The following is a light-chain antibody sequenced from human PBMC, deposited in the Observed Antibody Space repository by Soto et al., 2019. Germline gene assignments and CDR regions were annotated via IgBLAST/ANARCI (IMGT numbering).Light chain of an antibody. CDR1: SSSIGAGFD. CDR2: ANN. Sequence: QLVLTQPPSVSGAPGQRVTISCTGSSSSIGAGFDVHWYQQLPGTVPKLLIYANNNRPSGVPDRFSGSKSGTSASLAITGLQAEDEADYYCQSYDSSLSVVFGGGTQLTVL. CDR3: QSYDSSLSVV. V-gene: IGLV1-40*01. J-gene: IGLJ2*01.